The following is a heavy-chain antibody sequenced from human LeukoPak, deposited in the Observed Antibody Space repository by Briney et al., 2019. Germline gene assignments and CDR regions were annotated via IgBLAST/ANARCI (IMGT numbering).Heavy chain of an antibody. CDR2: IKSKTDGGTT. CDR3: SRDGGSYYGAYYYYYMDV. J-gene: IGHJ6*03. V-gene: IGHV3-15*01. D-gene: IGHD1-26*01. Sequence: GGSLRLSCAASGFTFSNAWMSWVRQAPGKGLEWVGRIKSKTDGGTTDYAAPVKGRFTISRDDSESIAYLQMNSLQTEDTAVYYCSRDGGSYYGAYYYYYMDVWGRGTTVTISS. CDR1: GFTFSNAW.